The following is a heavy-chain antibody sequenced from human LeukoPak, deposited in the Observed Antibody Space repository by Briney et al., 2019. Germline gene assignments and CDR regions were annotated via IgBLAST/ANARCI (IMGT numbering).Heavy chain of an antibody. Sequence: SETLTLTCTVSGGSISSYYWSWIRQPAGKGLEWIGRIYTSGSTNYNPSLKSRVTMSVDTSKNQFSLKLSSVTAEDTAVYYCAKVRGPRGYSYGPFDYWGQGTLVTVSS. J-gene: IGHJ4*02. CDR2: IYTSGST. V-gene: IGHV4-4*07. D-gene: IGHD5-18*01. CDR3: AKVRGPRGYSYGPFDY. CDR1: GGSISSYY.